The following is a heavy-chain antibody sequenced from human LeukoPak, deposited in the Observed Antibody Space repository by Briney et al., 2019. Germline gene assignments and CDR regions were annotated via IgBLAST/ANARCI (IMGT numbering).Heavy chain of an antibody. CDR1: GFTFSSYW. CDR2: IKQDGSEK. D-gene: IGHD3-10*01. CDR3: AREDSYYYGSGSYPFDY. Sequence: GGSLRLSCAASGFTFSSYWMSWVRQAPGKGLEWVANIKQDGSEKYYVDSVKGRFTISRDNAKNSLYPQMNSLRAEDTAVYYCAREDSYYYGSGSYPFDYWGQGTLVTVSS. J-gene: IGHJ4*02. V-gene: IGHV3-7*01.